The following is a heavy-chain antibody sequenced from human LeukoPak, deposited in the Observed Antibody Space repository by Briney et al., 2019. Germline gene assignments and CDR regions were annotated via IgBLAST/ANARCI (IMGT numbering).Heavy chain of an antibody. V-gene: IGHV4-30-2*01. CDR2: IYHSGST. CDR1: GGSISSGGYS. D-gene: IGHD4-23*01. Sequence: SETLSLTCAVSGGSISSGGYSWSWIRQPPGKGLEWIGYIYHSGSTYYNPSLKSRVTISVDRSKNQFSLKLSSVTAEDTAVYYCARVNYGGAFDIWGQGTMVTVSS. CDR3: ARVNYGGAFDI. J-gene: IGHJ3*02.